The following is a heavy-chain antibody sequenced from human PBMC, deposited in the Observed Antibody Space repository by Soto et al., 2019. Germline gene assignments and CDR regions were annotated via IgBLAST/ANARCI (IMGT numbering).Heavy chain of an antibody. CDR2: ISGSGGRT. D-gene: IGHD2-2*01. CDR1: GLTFSSYA. V-gene: IGHV3-23*01. CDR3: AKDRSSSTIDAFDI. Sequence: EVQLLESGGGLVQPGGSLRLSCAASGLTFSSYAMNWVRQAPGQGLECVSAISGSGGRTYYGDSVKGRFTISRDNSKNTLYLQMNSLRAEDTAVYYCAKDRSSSTIDAFDIWGQGTMVTVSS. J-gene: IGHJ3*02.